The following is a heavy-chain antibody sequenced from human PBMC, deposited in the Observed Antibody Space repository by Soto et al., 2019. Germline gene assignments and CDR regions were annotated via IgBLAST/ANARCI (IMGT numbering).Heavy chain of an antibody. D-gene: IGHD3-9*01. CDR1: GGSFRGYY. V-gene: IGHV4-34*01. Sequence: PSETLSLTCAVDGGSFRGYYWSWIRQHPGKGLEWIGYIYYSGSTNYNPSLKSRVTISVDTSKNQFSLKLSSVTAADTAVYYCARAYPYYDILTGYLYYFDYWGQGTLVTVSS. J-gene: IGHJ4*02. CDR2: IYYSGST. CDR3: ARAYPYYDILTGYLYYFDY.